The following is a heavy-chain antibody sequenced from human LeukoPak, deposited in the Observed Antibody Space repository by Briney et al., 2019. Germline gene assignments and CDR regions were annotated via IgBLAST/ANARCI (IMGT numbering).Heavy chain of an antibody. Sequence: GGSLRLSCAASGFTFSSYDMNWVRQAPGKGLEWVSDISGSGGRTHYADSVKGRFTISRDNSKNTLYLQMNSLRAEDTAVYYCAKDRAYYDSSGLFDYWGQGTLVTVSS. D-gene: IGHD3-22*01. V-gene: IGHV3-23*01. J-gene: IGHJ4*02. CDR2: ISGSGGRT. CDR1: GFTFSSYD. CDR3: AKDRAYYDSSGLFDY.